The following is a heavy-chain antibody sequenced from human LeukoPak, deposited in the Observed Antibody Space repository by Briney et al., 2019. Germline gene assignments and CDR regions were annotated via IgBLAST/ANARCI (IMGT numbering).Heavy chain of an antibody. D-gene: IGHD3-22*01. CDR3: ARVSLRDYYYDSSGYYNPLTQ. V-gene: IGHV4-34*01. CDR2: INHSGST. Sequence: SETLSLTCAVYSGSFSGYYWSWIRQPPGKGLEWIGEINHSGSTNYNPSLKSRVTISVDTSKNQFSLKLSSVTAADTAVYYCARVSLRDYYYDSSGYYNPLTQWGQGTLVTVSS. CDR1: SGSFSGYY. J-gene: IGHJ4*02.